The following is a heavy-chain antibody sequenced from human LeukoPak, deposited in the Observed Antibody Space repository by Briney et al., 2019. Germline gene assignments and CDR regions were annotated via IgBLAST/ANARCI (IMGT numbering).Heavy chain of an antibody. D-gene: IGHD2-2*01. J-gene: IGHJ5*02. CDR1: GFTFRSYA. Sequence: GGSLRLSCAASGFTFRSYAMHWVRQAPGKGLEWVSAISGSGGSTYYADSVKGRFTISRDNSKNTLYLQMNSLRAEDTAVYYCAKDSPQYCSSTSCFTPSPAPHWFDPWGQGTLVTVSS. CDR3: AKDSPQYCSSTSCFTPSPAPHWFDP. CDR2: ISGSGGST. V-gene: IGHV3-23*01.